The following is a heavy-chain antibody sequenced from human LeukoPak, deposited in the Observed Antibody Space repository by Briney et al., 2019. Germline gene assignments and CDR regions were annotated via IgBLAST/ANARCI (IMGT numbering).Heavy chain of an antibody. CDR1: GGSICSYY. Sequence: SETLSLTCTVSGGSICSYYWNWIRHTPGKGLEWIGRVYTSGSTNYNPSLKSRVTMSVDTSKNQISLKLSSVTAADTAVYYCAIDRSMLVEGDAFDIWGQGTMVSVSS. CDR3: AIDRSMLVEGDAFDI. J-gene: IGHJ3*02. D-gene: IGHD3-22*01. CDR2: VYTSGST. V-gene: IGHV4-4*07.